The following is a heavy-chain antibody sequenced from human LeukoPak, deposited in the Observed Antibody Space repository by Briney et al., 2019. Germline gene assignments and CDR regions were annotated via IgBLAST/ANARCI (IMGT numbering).Heavy chain of an antibody. Sequence: GGSLRLSCTAPGFTFSSYAIHWIRQAPGKGLDWVALVWHDGSNRYYSEAVKGRFTISRDNSKNTVYLQINSLRAEDTAVYYCARELFGSGSCPDYWGQGTRVTVSS. J-gene: IGHJ4*02. CDR2: VWHDGSNR. CDR1: GFTFSSYA. V-gene: IGHV3-33*01. CDR3: ARELFGSGSCPDY. D-gene: IGHD3-10*01.